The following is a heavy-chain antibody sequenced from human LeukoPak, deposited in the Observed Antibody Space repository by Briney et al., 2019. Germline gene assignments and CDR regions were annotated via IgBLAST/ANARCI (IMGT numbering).Heavy chain of an antibody. V-gene: IGHV4-39*07. CDR2: IYYSGST. Sequence: SETLSLTCTVSGGSISSSSYYWGWIRQPPGKGLEWIGSIYYSGSTYYNPSLKSRVTISVDTSKNQFSLKLSSVTAADTAVYYCARDGDDYGGTLDYWGQGTLVTVSS. CDR1: GGSISSSSYY. D-gene: IGHD4-23*01. J-gene: IGHJ4*02. CDR3: ARDGDDYGGTLDY.